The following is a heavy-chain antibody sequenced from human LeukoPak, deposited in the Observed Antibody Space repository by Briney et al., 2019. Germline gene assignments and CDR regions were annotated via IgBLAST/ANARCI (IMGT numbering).Heavy chain of an antibody. CDR3: ARLYKSGSRDYYDSRGYPSFDY. Sequence: SETLSLTCTVSGGSISSSSYYWGWIRQPPGKGLEWIGSIYYSGSTYYNPSLKSRVTISVDTSKNQFSLKLSSVTAADTAVYYCARLYKSGSRDYYDSRGYPSFDYWGQGTLVTVSS. V-gene: IGHV4-39*01. D-gene: IGHD3-22*01. CDR2: IYYSGST. CDR1: GGSISSSSYY. J-gene: IGHJ4*02.